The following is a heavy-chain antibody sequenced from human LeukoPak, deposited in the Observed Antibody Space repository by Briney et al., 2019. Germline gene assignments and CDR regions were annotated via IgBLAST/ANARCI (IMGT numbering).Heavy chain of an antibody. D-gene: IGHD4-11*01. CDR1: GFTFSSYV. J-gene: IGHJ4*02. Sequence: GGSLRLSCAASGFTFSSYVMSCVRQSPGKGLEWGSAISSSGGSTYYANSVKGRFTISRDNSHNTRYLQINSLRAEDTAVYYFANHVSIDYPGLFDYWGQGTLVTVSS. CDR3: ANHVSIDYPGLFDY. CDR2: ISSSGGST. V-gene: IGHV3-23*01.